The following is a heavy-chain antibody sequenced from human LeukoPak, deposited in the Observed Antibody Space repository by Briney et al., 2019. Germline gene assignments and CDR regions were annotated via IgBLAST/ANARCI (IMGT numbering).Heavy chain of an antibody. Sequence: PGGSLRLSCAASGFTVSSNYMSWARQAPGKGLEWVSVIYSGGTTYYADSVKGRFTISRDNSKNTLYLQMNSLRAEDTAVYYCAREYDFWSGYLIGIGYWGQGTLVTVSS. CDR2: IYSGGTT. CDR1: GFTVSSNY. J-gene: IGHJ4*02. D-gene: IGHD3-3*01. V-gene: IGHV3-53*01. CDR3: AREYDFWSGYLIGIGY.